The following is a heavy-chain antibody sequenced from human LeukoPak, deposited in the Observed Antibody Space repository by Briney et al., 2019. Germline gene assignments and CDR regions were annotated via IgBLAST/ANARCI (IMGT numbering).Heavy chain of an antibody. CDR2: INTNTGNP. J-gene: IGHJ4*02. Sequence: ASVKVSCKASGYTFTSYAMNWVRQAPGQGLEWMGCINTNTGNPTCAQGFTGRFVFSLDTSVSTAYLQISSLKAEDTAVYYCASVLWFGDSRYFDYWGQGTLVTVSS. V-gene: IGHV7-4-1*02. CDR3: ASVLWFGDSRYFDY. D-gene: IGHD3-10*01. CDR1: GYTFTSYA.